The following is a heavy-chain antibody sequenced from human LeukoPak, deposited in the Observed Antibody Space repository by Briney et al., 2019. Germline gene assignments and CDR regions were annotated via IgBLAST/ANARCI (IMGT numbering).Heavy chain of an antibody. CDR2: IHYSGST. CDR3: ARDRKQWLRGPFDP. CDR1: GGSISSYY. V-gene: IGHV4-59*01. J-gene: IGHJ5*02. Sequence: SETLSLTCIVSGGSISSYYWNWIRQPPGKGLEWIGYIHYSGSTKYNPSLKSRVTISVDTSKNQFSLKVRSVTTADTAVYYCARDRKQWLRGPFDPWGQGTLVTVSS. D-gene: IGHD6-19*01.